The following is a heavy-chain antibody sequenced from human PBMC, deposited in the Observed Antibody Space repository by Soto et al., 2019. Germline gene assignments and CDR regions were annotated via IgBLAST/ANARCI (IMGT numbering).Heavy chain of an antibody. D-gene: IGHD5-12*01. CDR3: GRGFDDRWLVIEL. Sequence: LETLSLTCTVSGDSISSISSYWGWIRQAPGKGLEWIGSIYYTGTTYYNPSLKSRVTITVDTSKKQFSLKLTSVTAADTAVYYCGRGFDDRWLVIELWSQGTLDIGSS. V-gene: IGHV4-39*01. CDR2: IYYTGTT. CDR1: GDSISSISSY. J-gene: IGHJ4*02.